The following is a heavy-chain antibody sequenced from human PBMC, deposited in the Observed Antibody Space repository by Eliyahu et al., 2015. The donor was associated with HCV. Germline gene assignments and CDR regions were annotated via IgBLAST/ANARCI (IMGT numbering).Heavy chain of an antibody. Sequence: QLQLQESGPGLVKPSETLSLTCTVSGGSISSSSYYWGWIRQPPGKGLEWIGSIYYSGSTYYNPSLKSRVTISVDTSKNQFSLKLSSVTAADTAVYYCATTPYCSSTSCYGNNWFDPWGQGTLVTVSS. J-gene: IGHJ5*02. CDR1: GGSISSSSYY. CDR2: IYYSGST. CDR3: ATTPYCSSTSCYGNNWFDP. D-gene: IGHD2-2*01. V-gene: IGHV4-39*01.